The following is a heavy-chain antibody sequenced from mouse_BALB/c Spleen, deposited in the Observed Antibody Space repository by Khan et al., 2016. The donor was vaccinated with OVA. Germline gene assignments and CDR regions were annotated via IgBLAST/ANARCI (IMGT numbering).Heavy chain of an antibody. CDR2: INPTSAYT. CDR3: ARDRIDY. J-gene: IGHJ2*01. Sequence: QIQLVQSGAELAKPGASVKMSCKASGYTFTTYWMHWVKQRPGQGLEWIGYINPTSAYTDYNEKFEDKATLSADKSSSTAYMQLSSLTSEDSAVYYCARDRIDYWGQGTTLTVSS. V-gene: IGHV1-7*01. CDR1: GYTFTTYW.